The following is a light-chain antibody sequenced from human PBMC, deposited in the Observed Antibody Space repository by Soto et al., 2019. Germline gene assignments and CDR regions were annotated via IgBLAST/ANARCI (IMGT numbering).Light chain of an antibody. Sequence: EIVMAQSPATLSVSPGERATLSCRASQSINSNLAWNQQMPGQAPRLLIYGASTRATGIPARFSGSGSGTEFTLTISSLQSEDFAVYSCQQYNNRPRTFGQGTKVEIK. CDR2: GAS. V-gene: IGKV3-15*01. CDR1: QSINSN. J-gene: IGKJ1*01. CDR3: QQYNNRPRT.